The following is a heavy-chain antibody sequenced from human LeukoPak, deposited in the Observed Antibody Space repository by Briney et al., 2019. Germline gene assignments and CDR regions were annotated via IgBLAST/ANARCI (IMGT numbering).Heavy chain of an antibody. CDR1: GFTVSSYS. J-gene: IGHJ4*02. V-gene: IGHV3-23*01. D-gene: IGHD4-17*01. Sequence: PGGSLRLSCAASGFTVSSYSMSWVRQAPGKGLEWVSAISGSVGSTYYADSVKGRFTISRDNSKNTLYLQMNSLRAEDTAVYYCARQRYHDSWGQGTLVTVSS. CDR3: ARQRYHDS. CDR2: ISGSVGST.